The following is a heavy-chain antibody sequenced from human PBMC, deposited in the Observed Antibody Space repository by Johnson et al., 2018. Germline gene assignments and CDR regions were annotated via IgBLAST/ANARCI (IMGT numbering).Heavy chain of an antibody. CDR2: MNPNRGNT. V-gene: IGHV1-8*01. CDR1: GYTFTSYD. D-gene: IGHD2-15*01. CDR3: ARRLGYCSGGSCSLHDAFDI. Sequence: QVQLVQSGAEVKKPGASVKVSCKASGYTFTSYDINWVRQATGQGLEWMGWMNPNRGNTGYAQKFQGRDTMNRNTSISTAYMELSSLRSEDTAVYYCARRLGYCSGGSCSLHDAFDIWGQGTMVTVSS. J-gene: IGHJ3*02.